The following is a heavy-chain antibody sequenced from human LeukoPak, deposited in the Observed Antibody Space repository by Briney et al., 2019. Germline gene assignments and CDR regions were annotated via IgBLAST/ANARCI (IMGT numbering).Heavy chain of an antibody. J-gene: IGHJ3*02. Sequence: TGGSLRLSCAASGFTFNNYVISWVRQAPGKGLEWVSGISGSGVNTYYTDSVKGRFIISRDNSKNMLYLQMNSLRAEDTAVYYCAKDRGYSGPRPEVSDIWGQGTMVTVSS. CDR1: GFTFNNYV. V-gene: IGHV3-23*01. CDR3: AKDRGYSGPRPEVSDI. D-gene: IGHD5-12*01. CDR2: ISGSGVNT.